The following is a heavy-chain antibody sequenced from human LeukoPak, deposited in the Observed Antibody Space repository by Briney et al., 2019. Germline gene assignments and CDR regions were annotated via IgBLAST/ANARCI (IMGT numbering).Heavy chain of an antibody. CDR1: GYTLTELS. CDR3: ARVPSVVISHFDY. V-gene: IGHV1-24*01. CDR2: FDPEDGET. Sequence: ASVKVSCKVSGYTLTELSMHWVRQAPGKGLEWMGGFDPEDGETIYAQKFQGRVTMTRDTSISTAYMELSRLRSDDTAVYYCARVPSVVISHFDYWGQGTLVTVSS. J-gene: IGHJ4*02. D-gene: IGHD3-22*01.